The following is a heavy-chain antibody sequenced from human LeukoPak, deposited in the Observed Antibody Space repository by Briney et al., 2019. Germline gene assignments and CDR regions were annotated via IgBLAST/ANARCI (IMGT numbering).Heavy chain of an antibody. J-gene: IGHJ4*02. D-gene: IGHD2-2*01. CDR1: GFTFSSYA. Sequence: PGGSLRPSCAASGFTFSSYAMHWVRQAPGKGLEYVSDISSNGGSTYYANSVKGRFTISRDNSKNTLYLQMGSLRAEDMAVYYCARGIRPLSTWFDYWGQGTLVTVSS. CDR2: ISSNGGST. V-gene: IGHV3-64*01. CDR3: ARGIRPLSTWFDY.